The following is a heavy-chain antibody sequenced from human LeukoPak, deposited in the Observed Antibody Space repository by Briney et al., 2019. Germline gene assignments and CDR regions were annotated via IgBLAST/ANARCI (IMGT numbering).Heavy chain of an antibody. J-gene: IGHJ4*02. CDR1: SGSISSGGYS. D-gene: IGHD4-11*01. V-gene: IGHV4-30-2*06. CDR2: IYHSGST. Sequence: PSETLSLTCVVSSGSISSGGYSWRWIRQSPGKGLEWIGYIYHSGSTYYNPSLKSHVAISVDRSKNQFSLNVTSVTAADTAVYYCARAHDYGNYGDPYYFDYWSQGTLVTVSS. CDR3: ARAHDYGNYGDPYYFDY.